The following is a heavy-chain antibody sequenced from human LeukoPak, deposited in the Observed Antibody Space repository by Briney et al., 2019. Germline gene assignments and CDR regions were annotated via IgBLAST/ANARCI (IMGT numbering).Heavy chain of an antibody. D-gene: IGHD3-16*01. CDR3: ARDTGGFDF. CDR1: GFTVSNNY. CDR2: IYSDGRT. V-gene: IGHV3-53*01. J-gene: IGHJ4*02. Sequence: GGSLRLSCAASGFTVSNNYMTWVRQAPGKGLEWVSVIYSDGRTYYADSVKGRFDISRDNSKNTLYLQMNSLRAEDTAVYYCARDTGGFDFWGQGTLVTVSS.